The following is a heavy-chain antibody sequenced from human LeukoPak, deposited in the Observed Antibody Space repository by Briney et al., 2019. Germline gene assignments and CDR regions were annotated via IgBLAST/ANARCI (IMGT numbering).Heavy chain of an antibody. CDR3: ARQGGGNRNGMDV. D-gene: IGHD4-23*01. CDR2: IYHSGST. Sequence: SETLSLTCTVSGYSISSGYYWGWIRQPPGKGLEWIGSIYHSGSTYYNPSLKSRVTISVDTSKNQFSLKLSSVTAADTAVYYCARQGGGNRNGMDVWGQGTTVTVSS. CDR1: GYSISSGYY. V-gene: IGHV4-38-2*02. J-gene: IGHJ6*02.